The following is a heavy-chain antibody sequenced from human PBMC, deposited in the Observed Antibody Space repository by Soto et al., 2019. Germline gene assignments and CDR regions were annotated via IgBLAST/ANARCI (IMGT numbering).Heavy chain of an antibody. CDR3: ASAESVVAATLARSPQFDP. Sequence: SQTLSLTCAISGDSVSSNSAAWNWIRQSPSRGLEWLGRTYYRSKWYNDYAVSVKSRITINPDTSKNQFSLQLNSVTPEDTAVYYCASAESVVAATLARSPQFDPWGQGTLVTVSS. V-gene: IGHV6-1*01. D-gene: IGHD2-15*01. CDR2: TYYRSKWYN. CDR1: GDSVSSNSAA. J-gene: IGHJ5*02.